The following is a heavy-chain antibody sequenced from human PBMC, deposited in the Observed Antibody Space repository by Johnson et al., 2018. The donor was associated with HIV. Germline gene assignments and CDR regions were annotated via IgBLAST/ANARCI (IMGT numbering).Heavy chain of an antibody. J-gene: IGHJ3*02. CDR3: ARAKSGYCAGDCYRHAFDI. Sequence: QVQLVESGGGVVQPGRSLRLSCAASGFTFSSYAMHWVRQAPGKGLEWVAVISYDGSNKYYADSVKGQFTISRDNSKNTLYLQMNSLRAEDTALYYCARAKSGYCAGDCYRHAFDIWGQGTMVTVSS. CDR2: ISYDGSNK. V-gene: IGHV3-30*04. CDR1: GFTFSSYA. D-gene: IGHD2-21*01.